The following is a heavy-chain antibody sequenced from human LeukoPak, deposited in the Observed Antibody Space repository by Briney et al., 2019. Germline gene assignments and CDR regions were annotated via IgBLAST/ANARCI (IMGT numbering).Heavy chain of an antibody. CDR3: ARHSTLRGGNFDY. V-gene: IGHV4-39*01. D-gene: IGHD3-10*01. J-gene: IGHJ4*02. CDR2: IYYSAST. CDR1: GGSVSNSTYY. Sequence: PSETLSLSCTVSGGSVSNSTYYWGWVRQPPGKGLEWIGSIYYSASTYYNPSLKSRVTISVDTSKNQLSLELSSVTAADTAVYYCARHSTLRGGNFDYWGQGTLVTVSS.